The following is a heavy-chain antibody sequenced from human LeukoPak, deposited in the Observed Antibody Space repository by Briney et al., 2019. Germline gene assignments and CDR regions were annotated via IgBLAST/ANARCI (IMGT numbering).Heavy chain of an antibody. CDR2: ISGSGGST. D-gene: IGHD3-10*01. CDR1: GFTFSSYA. V-gene: IGHV3-23*01. J-gene: IGHJ6*02. CDR3: AKDGSGSYGYYGMDV. Sequence: PGGSLRLSCAASGFTFSSYAMSWVRQAPGKGLEWVSAISGSGGSTYYADSVTGRFTISRDNSKNTLYLQMNSLRAEDTAVYYCAKDGSGSYGYYGMDVWGQGTTVTVSS.